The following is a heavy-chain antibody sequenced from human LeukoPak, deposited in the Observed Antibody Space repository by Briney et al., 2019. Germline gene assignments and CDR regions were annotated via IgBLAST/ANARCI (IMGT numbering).Heavy chain of an antibody. V-gene: IGHV4-30-4*07. CDR3: ARQGRIAAPKYYYYYYYMDV. CDR2: IYYSGST. CDR1: GGSISSGSYS. D-gene: IGHD6-6*01. J-gene: IGHJ6*03. Sequence: SETLSLTCAVSGGSISSGSYSWSWIRQPPGKGLEWIGYIYYSGSTYYNPSLKSRVTISVDTSKNQFSLKLSSVTAADTAVYYCARQGRIAAPKYYYYYYYMDVWGKGTTVTVSS.